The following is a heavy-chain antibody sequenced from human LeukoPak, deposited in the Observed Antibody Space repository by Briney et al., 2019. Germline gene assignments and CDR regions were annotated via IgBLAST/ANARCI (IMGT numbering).Heavy chain of an antibody. CDR2: INHSGST. CDR3: ARHGLRITMVRGARAFDP. Sequence: PSETLSLTCTVSGGSITSYYWSWIRQPPGKGLEWIGEINHSGSTNYNPSLKSRVTISVDTSKNQFSLKLSSVTAADTAVYYCARHGLRITMVRGARAFDPWGQGTLVTVSS. V-gene: IGHV4-34*01. D-gene: IGHD3-10*01. CDR1: GGSITSYY. J-gene: IGHJ5*02.